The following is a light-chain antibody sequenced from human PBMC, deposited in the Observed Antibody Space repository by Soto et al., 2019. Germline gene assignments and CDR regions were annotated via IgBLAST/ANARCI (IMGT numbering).Light chain of an antibody. CDR1: QSVAANY. V-gene: IGKV3-20*01. Sequence: EIVLTQSPGTLSLSPGDRATLSCRASQSVAANYSAWFQQKPGQAPRLRIDGASNRATGIPDRFSGSGSGTDFTLTISRLDPEDFAVYYCQQYGSSPWTFGRGTKVDIK. J-gene: IGKJ1*01. CDR2: GAS. CDR3: QQYGSSPWT.